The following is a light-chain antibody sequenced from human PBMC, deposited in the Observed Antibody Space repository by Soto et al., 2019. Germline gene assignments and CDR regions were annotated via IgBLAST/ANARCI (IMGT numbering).Light chain of an antibody. CDR2: DTS. Sequence: IVLRQSPNTLSLSPGERATRSRRASQSVSSSYLAWYQQNPGQAPRLLIYDTSSRATGIADRFSGSGSGAGFTLTISRLEPEDFAVYYWQHYGSSLWGFGPGTKVDIK. J-gene: IGKJ1*01. V-gene: IGKV3-20*01. CDR1: QSVSSSY. CDR3: QHYGSSLWG.